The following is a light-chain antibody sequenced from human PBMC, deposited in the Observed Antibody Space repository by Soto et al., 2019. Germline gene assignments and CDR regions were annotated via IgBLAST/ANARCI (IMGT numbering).Light chain of an antibody. CDR3: MQSIQLPIT. CDR2: EVS. CDR1: QSLLYSDGRTY. J-gene: IGKJ4*01. Sequence: DVVLTQTPRSLSVTPGQPASISCKSSQSLLYSDGRTYVYWYLQKPGQPPQLLIHEVSNRFSGVPDRFSGSGSGTDFTVKISRVQAEDVGVYYCMQSIQLPITFGGGTNVEIK. V-gene: IGKV2D-29*01.